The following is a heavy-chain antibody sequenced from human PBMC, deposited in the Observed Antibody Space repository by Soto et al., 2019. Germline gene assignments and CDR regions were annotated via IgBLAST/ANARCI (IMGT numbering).Heavy chain of an antibody. CDR2: IYYSGST. V-gene: IGHV4-31*03. CDR1: GGSISSGGHY. CDR3: ARVRFGSLDN. Sequence: KTSETLSLTCTVSGGSISSGGHYWSWIRQHPGKGLEWIGYIYYSGSTQYNPSLRSRLTISVDTSKNHFSLSLTSVTAADTAMYYCARVRFGSLDNWGQGILVTVSS. D-gene: IGHD3-16*01. J-gene: IGHJ4*02.